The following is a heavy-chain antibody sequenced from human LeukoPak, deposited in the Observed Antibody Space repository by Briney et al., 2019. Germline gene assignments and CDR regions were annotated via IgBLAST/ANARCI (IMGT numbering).Heavy chain of an antibody. CDR1: GYTCTGYY. Sequence: AAVKVSCTASGYTCTGYYLHWVRQAPGQGLEWMGWISPNSDDTNYAQKFRGRVNMTRDTSISTAYMELSRLRSDDTAIYYCARGGFDYWGQGTLVTVSS. CDR3: ARGGFDY. V-gene: IGHV1-2*02. J-gene: IGHJ4*02. CDR2: ISPNSDDT.